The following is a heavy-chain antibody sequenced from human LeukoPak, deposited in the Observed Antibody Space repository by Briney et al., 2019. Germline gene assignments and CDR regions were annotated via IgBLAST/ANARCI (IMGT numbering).Heavy chain of an antibody. CDR2: IIPILGIA. Sequence: GASVKVSCKASGGTFSSYAISWVRQAPGQGLEWMGRIIPILGIANYAQKFQGRVTITADKSTSTAYMELSSLRSEDTAVYYCASGGRGYSYGYGGAFDIWGQGTMVTVSS. J-gene: IGHJ3*02. CDR3: ASGGRGYSYGYGGAFDI. V-gene: IGHV1-69*04. D-gene: IGHD5-18*01. CDR1: GGTFSSYA.